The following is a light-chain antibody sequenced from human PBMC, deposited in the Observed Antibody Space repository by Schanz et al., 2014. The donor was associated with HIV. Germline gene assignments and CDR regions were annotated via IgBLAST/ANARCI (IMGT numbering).Light chain of an antibody. J-gene: IGLJ3*02. CDR1: SSNIGAGYD. Sequence: QSVLTQPPSVSGAPGQRVTISCTGSSSNIGAGYDVHWYQQLPGIAPKLLIYGNTNRPSGVPDRFSGSKSGTAASLAISGLQAEDEADYYCSSCTTSNTLVFGGGTKLTVL. CDR3: SSCTTSNTLV. V-gene: IGLV1-40*01. CDR2: GNT.